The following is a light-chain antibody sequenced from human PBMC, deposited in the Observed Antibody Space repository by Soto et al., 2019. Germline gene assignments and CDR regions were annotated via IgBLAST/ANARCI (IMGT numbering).Light chain of an antibody. CDR2: SNN. Sequence: QSVLTQPPSVSGTPGQRITISCSGSSSNVGSDHVYWYQQVPGTAPRLLVYSNNQRPSGVPDRFSASKSGTSASLAISGLRSEDEDQYYCAARDDSLNRNVFGTGTKVTVL. CDR3: AARDDSLNRNV. V-gene: IGLV1-47*02. J-gene: IGLJ1*01. CDR1: SSNVGSDH.